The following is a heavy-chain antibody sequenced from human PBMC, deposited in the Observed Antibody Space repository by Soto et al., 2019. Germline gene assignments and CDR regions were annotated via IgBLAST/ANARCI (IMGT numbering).Heavy chain of an antibody. CDR3: ARRGSGYDSIDY. V-gene: IGHV4-59*08. Sequence: SETLSLTCAVSGGSISSYYWSWIRQPPGKGLEWIGYIYYSGSTNYNPSLKSRVTISVDTSKNQFSLKLSSVTAADTAVYYCARRGSGYDSIDYWGRGTLVTVSS. CDR2: IYYSGST. CDR1: GGSISSYY. D-gene: IGHD5-12*01. J-gene: IGHJ4*02.